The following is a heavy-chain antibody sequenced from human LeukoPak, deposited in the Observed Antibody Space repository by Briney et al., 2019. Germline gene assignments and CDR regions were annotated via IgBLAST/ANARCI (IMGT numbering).Heavy chain of an antibody. J-gene: IGHJ4*02. Sequence: GGSLRLSCAASGFTFSFYWMHWVRQAPGKGLVWVSRINIDGSSTTYADSVKGRFTISRDNAKNTLYLLMNSLRAEDTAVYYCARVGTQLTAAGSRSFDYWGQGTLVTVSS. V-gene: IGHV3-74*01. D-gene: IGHD6-13*01. CDR1: GFTFSFYW. CDR2: INIDGSST. CDR3: ARVGTQLTAAGSRSFDY.